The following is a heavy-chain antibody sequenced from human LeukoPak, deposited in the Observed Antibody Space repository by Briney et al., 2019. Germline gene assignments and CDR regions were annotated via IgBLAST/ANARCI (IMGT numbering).Heavy chain of an antibody. D-gene: IGHD2-21*02. V-gene: IGHV3-30-3*01. CDR1: GFTFSSYA. Sequence: GRSLRLSCAASGFTFSSYAMHWVRQAPGKGLERVAVISYDGSNKYYADSVKGRFTISRDNSKNTLYLQMNGLRAEDTAVYYCAIARGSAYCGGDCAWGQGTLVTVSS. J-gene: IGHJ5*02. CDR2: ISYDGSNK. CDR3: AIARGSAYCGGDCA.